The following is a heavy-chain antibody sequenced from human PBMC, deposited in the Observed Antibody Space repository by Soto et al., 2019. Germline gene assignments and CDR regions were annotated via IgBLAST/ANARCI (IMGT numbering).Heavy chain of an antibody. CDR3: ARVPDDRDAPRLDN. D-gene: IGHD3-16*01. J-gene: IGHJ4*02. V-gene: IGHV1-46*02. Sequence: QVQLVQSGPEVRKPGASVRLSCATSGYNFNLYYIHWLRQAPGQGLEWMEIINLRGGTTEYAHKFRGRVTVTGDTSTRTAYMELLSVRSDDTAVDFCARVPDDRDAPRLDNWVQGTLITVSS. CDR2: INLRGGTT. CDR1: GYNFNLYY.